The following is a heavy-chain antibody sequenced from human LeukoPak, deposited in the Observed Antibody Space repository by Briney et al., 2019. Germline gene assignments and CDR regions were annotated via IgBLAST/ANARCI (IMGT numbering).Heavy chain of an antibody. CDR1: GGSISSGGYY. CDR3: ARDSHYGGNSGDYYYYGMDV. J-gene: IGHJ6*02. CDR2: IYYSGST. Sequence: SETLSLTCTVSGGSISSGGYYWSWIRQHPGKGLEWIGYIYYSGSTNYNPSLKSRVTISVDTSTNQFSLKLSSVTAADTAVYYCARDSHYGGNSGDYYYYGMDVWGQGTTVTVSS. V-gene: IGHV4-61*08. D-gene: IGHD4-23*01.